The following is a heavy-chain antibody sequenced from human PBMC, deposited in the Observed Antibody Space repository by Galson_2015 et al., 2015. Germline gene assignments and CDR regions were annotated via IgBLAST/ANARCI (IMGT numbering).Heavy chain of an antibody. Sequence: PALVKPTQTLTQTCTFSGFSLSTTDMRVGWVRQPPGKALEWLARIDWDGNKYYSTSLRTRLTISKDTSKNQVVLTMTNMDPVDTATYYCARTTAAAGNGGAFDIWGQGTMVTVSS. CDR1: GFSLSTTDMR. CDR2: IDWDGNK. D-gene: IGHD6-13*01. V-gene: IGHV2-70*04. CDR3: ARTTAAAGNGGAFDI. J-gene: IGHJ3*02.